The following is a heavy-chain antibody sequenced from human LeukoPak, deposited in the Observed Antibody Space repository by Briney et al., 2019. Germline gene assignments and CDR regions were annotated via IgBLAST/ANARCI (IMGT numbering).Heavy chain of an antibody. V-gene: IGHV3-7*03. CDR1: GFTFSNFW. J-gene: IGHJ4*02. D-gene: IGHD3-10*01. Sequence: GGSLRLSCTASGFTFSNFWMGWVRQAPGRGLEWVANIKQDETEKFYLGSVKGRFTISRDNSNNTLYLQMNSLRAEDTAVYYCAKAPRTYYYGSGTPTFDYWGQGTLVTVSS. CDR2: IKQDETEK. CDR3: AKAPRTYYYGSGTPTFDY.